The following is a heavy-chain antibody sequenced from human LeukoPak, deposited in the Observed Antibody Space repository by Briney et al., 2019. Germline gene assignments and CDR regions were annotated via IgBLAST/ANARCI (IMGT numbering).Heavy chain of an antibody. V-gene: IGHV4-59*01. CDR3: ARRTLLTAAVFDY. D-gene: IGHD6-13*01. CDR1: GDSISGYY. Sequence: PSETLSLTCTVSGDSISGYYWNWVRQPPGKGLEWIGYIYYSGNTHYNPSLKSRVTISVDTSKNQFSLKLSSVTAADTAVYYCARRTLLTAAVFDYWGQGALVTVSS. CDR2: IYYSGNT. J-gene: IGHJ4*02.